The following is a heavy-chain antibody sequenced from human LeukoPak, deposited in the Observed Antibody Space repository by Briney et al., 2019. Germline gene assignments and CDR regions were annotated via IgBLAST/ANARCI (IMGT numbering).Heavy chain of an antibody. D-gene: IGHD2-2*01. CDR2: IWYDGSNK. J-gene: IGHJ3*02. Sequence: GGSLRLSCAASGFTFSSYGMHWVRQAPGKRLEWVAVIWYDGSNKYYADSVKGRFTISRDNSKNTLYLQMNSLRAEDTAVYYCANLGYCSSTSCLRGDAFDIWGQGTMVTVSS. CDR3: ANLGYCSSTSCLRGDAFDI. CDR1: GFTFSSYG. V-gene: IGHV3-33*06.